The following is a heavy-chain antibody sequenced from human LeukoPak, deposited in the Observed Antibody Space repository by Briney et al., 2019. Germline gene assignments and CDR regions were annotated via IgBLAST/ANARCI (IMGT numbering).Heavy chain of an antibody. CDR3: ARFRSGGNYESSGYQNDAFDI. CDR2: IYYSGRT. V-gene: IGHV4-59*01. J-gene: IGHJ3*02. Sequence: SETLSLTCTVSGGSLSSYYWSWIRQPPGKGLEWLGYIYYSGRTNYNPSLKSRVTISVDTTKNQSSLKLRSVPAAHPAVSYCARFRSGGNYESSGYQNDAFDICGQGRMWTVSS. CDR1: GGSLSSYY. D-gene: IGHD3-22*01.